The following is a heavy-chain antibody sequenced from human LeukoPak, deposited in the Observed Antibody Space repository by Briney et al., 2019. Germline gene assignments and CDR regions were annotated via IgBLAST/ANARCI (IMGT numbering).Heavy chain of an antibody. CDR2: ISSSSSYI. CDR3: ATYSSLNRREFQF. D-gene: IGHD3-22*01. Sequence: GGSLRLSCAASGFTFSSYSMNRVRQAPGKGLEWVSSISSSSSYIYYADSVKGRFTISRDNAKNSLYLQMNSLRAEDTAVYYCATYSSLNRREFQFWGQGTLLTVSS. J-gene: IGHJ1*01. V-gene: IGHV3-21*01. CDR1: GFTFSSYS.